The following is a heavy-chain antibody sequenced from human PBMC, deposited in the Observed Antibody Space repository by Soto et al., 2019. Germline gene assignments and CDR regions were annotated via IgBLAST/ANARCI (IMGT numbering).Heavy chain of an antibody. CDR2: FYSSGSI. Sequence: QIELQESGPGLVKPSQTLCLTCFVSGYFIGAGGYYWSWIRHHPGKGLEWIGSFYSSGSIIYKPSLRSRISITGDMSTNQFSMSLTSVTAADTARYYCARMYSSCSGWFHPWGQGTLVTVSS. CDR1: GYFIGAGGYY. D-gene: IGHD6-19*01. CDR3: ARMYSSCSGWFHP. J-gene: IGHJ5*02. V-gene: IGHV4-31*03.